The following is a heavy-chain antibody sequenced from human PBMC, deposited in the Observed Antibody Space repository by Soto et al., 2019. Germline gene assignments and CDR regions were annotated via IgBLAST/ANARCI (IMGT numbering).Heavy chain of an antibody. CDR3: ARDSPLPRGYTSGYEYYYVMDV. CDR2: IYSSGTT. J-gene: IGHJ6*02. V-gene: IGHV4-59*01. Sequence: QVQLQESGPGLVKPSETLTLTCTVSGGSMISYYWGWIREPPGKGLEWIGYIYSSGTTNYNPALKSRVTILVDTSKNQFSLKLSSMTAADTAVYYCARDSPLPRGYTSGYEYYYVMDVWVQGTTVTISS. CDR1: GGSMISYY. D-gene: IGHD5-18*01.